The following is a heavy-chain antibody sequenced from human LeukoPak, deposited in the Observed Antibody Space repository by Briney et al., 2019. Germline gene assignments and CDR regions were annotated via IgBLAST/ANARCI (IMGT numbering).Heavy chain of an antibody. Sequence: SETLSLTCTVSGGSISSYYWSWIRQPAGKGLEWIGYIYYSGSTNYNPSLKSRVTISVDTSKNQFSLKLSSVTAADTAVYYCARDGELSYYFDYRGQGTLVTVSS. D-gene: IGHD3-16*02. CDR3: ARDGELSYYFDY. CDR1: GGSISSYY. J-gene: IGHJ4*02. V-gene: IGHV4-59*12. CDR2: IYYSGST.